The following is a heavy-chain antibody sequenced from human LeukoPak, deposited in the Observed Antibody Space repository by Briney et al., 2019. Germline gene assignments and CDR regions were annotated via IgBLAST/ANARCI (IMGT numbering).Heavy chain of an antibody. Sequence: NPSETLSLTCTVSGGSIDGNHWSWIRQPPGKGLEWIGYIYYSGSTNYNPSLKSRVTISVDTSKNQFSLKLSSVTAADTAVYYCARDTAYYYDSSRAFDIWGQGTMVTVSS. V-gene: IGHV4-59*01. J-gene: IGHJ3*02. CDR1: GGSIDGNH. CDR3: ARDTAYYYDSSRAFDI. CDR2: IYYSGST. D-gene: IGHD3-22*01.